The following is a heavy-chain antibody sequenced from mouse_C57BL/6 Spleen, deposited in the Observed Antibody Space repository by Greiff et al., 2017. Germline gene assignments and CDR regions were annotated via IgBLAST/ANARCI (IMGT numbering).Heavy chain of an antibody. CDR2: IYPGSGNT. Sequence: VQLQQSGAELARPGASVKLSCKASGYTFTSYGISWVKQRTGQGLEWIGEIYPGSGNTYYHEKFKGKATLTADKSSSTAYMELRSLTAEDSAVYFCARNYYGSSYRAMDYWGQGTSVTVSS. CDR3: ARNYYGSSYRAMDY. J-gene: IGHJ4*01. CDR1: GYTFTSYG. D-gene: IGHD1-1*01. V-gene: IGHV1-81*01.